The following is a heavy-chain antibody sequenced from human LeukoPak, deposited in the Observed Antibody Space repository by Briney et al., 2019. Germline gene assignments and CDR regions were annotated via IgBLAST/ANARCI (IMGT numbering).Heavy chain of an antibody. CDR2: INSRGNTK. CDR1: GFTFSTYE. D-gene: IGHD1-1*01. Sequence: GGSLRLSCAASGFTFSTYEMNWVRQAPGKGLEWVSYINSRGNTKHYSDSVKGRFTVPRDNAKNSLYLQMNSLRAEDTAMYYCARDQNWSPDWWGQGTLVTVSS. J-gene: IGHJ4*02. CDR3: ARDQNWSPDW. V-gene: IGHV3-48*03.